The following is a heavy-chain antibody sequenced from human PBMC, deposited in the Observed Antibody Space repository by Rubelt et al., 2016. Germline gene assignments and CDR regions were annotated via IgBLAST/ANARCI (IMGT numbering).Heavy chain of an antibody. CDR1: GYTLTELS. V-gene: IGHV1-24*01. CDR3: AIRQPDYGDLDFDY. CDR2: FDPEDGET. J-gene: IGHJ4*02. Sequence: QVQLVQSGAEVKKPGASVKVSCKVSGYTLTELSMHWVRQAPGKGLEWMGGFDPEDGETIYAQKFQGRVTMTEDKSTDTAYMELSSLGSEDTAVYYCAIRQPDYGDLDFDYWGQGTLVTVSS. D-gene: IGHD4-17*01.